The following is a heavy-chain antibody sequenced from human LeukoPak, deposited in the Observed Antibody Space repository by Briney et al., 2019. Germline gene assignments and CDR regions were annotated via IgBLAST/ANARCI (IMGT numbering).Heavy chain of an antibody. J-gene: IGHJ4*02. V-gene: IGHV3-23*01. Sequence: GGSLSLSCAASGFTFSSYAMSWVRQAPGKGLEWVSAISGSGGSTYYADSVKGRFTISRDNAKNSLYLQMNSLRAEDTALYYCAKLESGSSSRPFDYWGQGTLVTVSS. CDR3: AKLESGSSSRPFDY. CDR1: GFTFSSYA. D-gene: IGHD6-13*01. CDR2: ISGSGGST.